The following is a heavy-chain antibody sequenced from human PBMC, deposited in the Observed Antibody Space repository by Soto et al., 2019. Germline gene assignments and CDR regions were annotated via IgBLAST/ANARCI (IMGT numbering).Heavy chain of an antibody. CDR1: GFSFSDYY. Sequence: PGGSLRLSCAASGFSFSDYYMSWIRQAPGKGLEWVSRINVDGRRTNYADSVKGRFAISRDNAKNTLYLQMYSLRAEDTAVYYCARDYGSNASCFPDIWGQGIMVTVSS. J-gene: IGHJ3*02. CDR2: INVDGRRT. CDR3: ARDYGSNASCFPDI. V-gene: IGHV3-74*01. D-gene: IGHD2-2*01.